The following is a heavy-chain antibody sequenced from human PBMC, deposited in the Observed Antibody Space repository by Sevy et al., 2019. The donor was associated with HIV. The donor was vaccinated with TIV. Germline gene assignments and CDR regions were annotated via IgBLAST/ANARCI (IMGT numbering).Heavy chain of an antibody. V-gene: IGHV4-30-2*01. D-gene: IGHD6-13*01. CDR2: IYHSGST. Sequence: SETLSLTCAVSGGSISSGGYSWSRIRQPPGKGLEWIGYIYHSGSTYYNPSLKSRVTISVDRSKNQFSLKLSSVTAADPAVYYCARAVSTSSSWYYFDYWGQGTLVTVSS. CDR1: GGSISSGGYS. CDR3: ARAVSTSSSWYYFDY. J-gene: IGHJ4*02.